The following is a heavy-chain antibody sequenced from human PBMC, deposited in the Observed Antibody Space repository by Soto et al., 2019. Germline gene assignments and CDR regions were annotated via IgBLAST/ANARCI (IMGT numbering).Heavy chain of an antibody. D-gene: IGHD3-10*01. CDR1: GGTFSSYA. V-gene: IGHV1-69*01. CDR3: ARVWFWDSDDYYYGMGV. J-gene: IGHJ6*02. Sequence: QVQLVQSGAEVKKPGSSVKVSCKAYGGTFSSYAISWVRQAPGQGLEWMGGIIPIFGTANYAQKFQGRVTITADESTSTDYMELSSLRSEDTAVYYCARVWFWDSDDYYYGMGVWGQGTTVTVAS. CDR2: IIPIFGTA.